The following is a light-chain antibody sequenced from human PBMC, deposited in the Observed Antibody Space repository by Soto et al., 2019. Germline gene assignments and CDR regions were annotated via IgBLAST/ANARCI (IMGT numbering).Light chain of an antibody. CDR2: PVS. Sequence: IQLTQSPSSLSASVGDRVTITCRASQGISSYLAWYQQKPGKAPKLLIYPVSTLQSGVPSRFSGSGSGTDFTLTISSLQPEAFATYYCQQFNSYPRTFGQGTKVEIK. CDR1: QGISSY. V-gene: IGKV1-9*01. J-gene: IGKJ1*01. CDR3: QQFNSYPRT.